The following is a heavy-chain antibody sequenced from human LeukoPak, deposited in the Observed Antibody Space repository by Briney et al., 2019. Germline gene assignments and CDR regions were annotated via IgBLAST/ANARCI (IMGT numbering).Heavy chain of an antibody. D-gene: IGHD5-18*01. CDR1: GGTFISYT. Sequence: SXXVSCKASGGTFISYTISWVRQAPGQGLEWMGRIIPILGIANYAQKFQGRVTITADKSTSTAYMELSSLRSEDTAVYYCARDPVDTKTPYYFDYWGQGTLVTVSS. CDR2: IIPILGIA. CDR3: ARDPVDTKTPYYFDY. J-gene: IGHJ4*02. V-gene: IGHV1-69*04.